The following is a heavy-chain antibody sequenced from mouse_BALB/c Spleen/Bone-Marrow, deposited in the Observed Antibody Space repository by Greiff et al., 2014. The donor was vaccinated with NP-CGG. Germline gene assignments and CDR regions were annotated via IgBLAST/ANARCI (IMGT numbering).Heavy chain of an antibody. V-gene: IGHV1-80*01. Sequence: LVESGAELVRPGSSVKISCKASGYALSSNWMNWVKQRPGQGLEWIGQIYPGDGDTNYNGKFQGKATLTADKSSSTAYMQLSSLTSEDSAVYFCARGDYRYGDFAMDYWGQGTSVTVSS. CDR1: GYALSSNW. D-gene: IGHD2-12*01. CDR2: IYPGDGDT. J-gene: IGHJ4*01. CDR3: ARGDYRYGDFAMDY.